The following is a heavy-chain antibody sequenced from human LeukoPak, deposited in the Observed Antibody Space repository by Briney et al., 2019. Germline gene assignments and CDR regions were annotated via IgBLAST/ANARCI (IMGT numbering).Heavy chain of an antibody. Sequence: ASVKVSCKASGGTFSSYAISWVRQAPGQGPEWMGRIIPILGIANYAQKFQGRVTITADKSTSTAYMELSSLRSEDTAVYYCACVYSSSWYSAFDIWGQGTMVTVSS. CDR3: ACVYSSSWYSAFDI. J-gene: IGHJ3*02. CDR2: IIPILGIA. CDR1: GGTFSSYA. D-gene: IGHD6-13*01. V-gene: IGHV1-69*04.